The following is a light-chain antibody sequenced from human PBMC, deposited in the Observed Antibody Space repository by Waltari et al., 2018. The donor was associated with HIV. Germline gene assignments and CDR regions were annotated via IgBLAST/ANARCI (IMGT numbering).Light chain of an antibody. CDR3: QQYNNWPRT. Sequence: EVVMTQSPATLSVSPGEGATLSCRASQSVSSNLAWYQQKPGQVPRLLIYGASTRATGIPVRFSGSGSGTEFTLTISSLQSEDFAVYYCQQYNNWPRTFGQGTKVEIK. CDR1: QSVSSN. V-gene: IGKV3-15*01. CDR2: GAS. J-gene: IGKJ1*01.